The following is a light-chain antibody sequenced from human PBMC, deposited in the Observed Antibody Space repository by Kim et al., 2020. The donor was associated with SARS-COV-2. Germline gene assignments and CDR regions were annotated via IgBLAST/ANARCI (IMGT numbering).Light chain of an antibody. Sequence: SSELTQPPSVSVAPGKTARITCGGNNIGSKSVHWYQQKPGQAPVLVIYYDSDRPSGIPERFSGSNSGNTATLTISRVEAGDEADYYCQVWDSSVVFGGGTQLTVL. J-gene: IGLJ2*01. V-gene: IGLV3-21*04. CDR2: YDS. CDR3: QVWDSSVV. CDR1: NIGSKS.